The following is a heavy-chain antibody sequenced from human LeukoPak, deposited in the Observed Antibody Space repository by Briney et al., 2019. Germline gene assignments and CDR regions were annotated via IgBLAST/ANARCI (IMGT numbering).Heavy chain of an antibody. CDR1: GYTFTSYG. V-gene: IGHV1-18*01. CDR2: ISAYNGNT. D-gene: IGHD2-15*01. Sequence: ASVKVSCKASGYTFTSYGISWVRQAPGQGLEWMGWISAYNGNTNYAQKFQGRVTMTRNTSISTAYMELSSLRSEDTAVYYCARGRGVAAYAYYYYYGMDVWGQGTTVTVSS. CDR3: ARGRGVAAYAYYYYYGMDV. J-gene: IGHJ6*02.